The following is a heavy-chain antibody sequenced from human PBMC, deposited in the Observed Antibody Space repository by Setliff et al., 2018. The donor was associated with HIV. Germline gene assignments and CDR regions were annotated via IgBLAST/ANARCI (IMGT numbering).Heavy chain of an antibody. D-gene: IGHD6-25*01. Sequence: SETLSLTCTVSGGSISSDDHYWSWIRQPPGKGLEWIGYIYHTGVTYYKSSLESRLTISVDTSKNQFSLKLNSVTAADTAVYFCARMSISASVYFDYWGQGSQVTVSS. CDR2: IYHTGVT. CDR1: GGSISSDDHY. V-gene: IGHV4-30-4*01. CDR3: ARMSISASVYFDY. J-gene: IGHJ4*02.